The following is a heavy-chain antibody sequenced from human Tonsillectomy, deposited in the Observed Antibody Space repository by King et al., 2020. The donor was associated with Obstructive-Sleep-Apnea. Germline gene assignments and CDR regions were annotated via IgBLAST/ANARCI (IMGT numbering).Heavy chain of an antibody. D-gene: IGHD3-10*01. CDR2: IKQDGSEK. CDR3: ARVLLWFGELTY. Sequence: VQLVESGGALVQPGGSLRLSCATSGFTFSSYWMTWVRQAPGKGLEWVATIKQDGSEKYYAESVKGRFIISRDNAQNSLYLQMDSLGAGDTAVYYCARVLLWFGELTYWGQGTLVTVSS. V-gene: IGHV3-7*01. CDR1: GFTFSSYW. J-gene: IGHJ4*02.